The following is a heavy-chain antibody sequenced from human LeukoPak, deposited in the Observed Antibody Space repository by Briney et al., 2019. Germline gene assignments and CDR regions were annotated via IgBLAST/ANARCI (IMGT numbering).Heavy chain of an antibody. CDR1: GFNFSNYW. J-gene: IGHJ3*02. D-gene: IGHD1-26*01. Sequence: GGSLRLSCAVSGFNFSNYWMNWVRQAPGKGLEWVANIKQDGSEKYYVDSVKGRFTISRDNAKNSLYLQMNSLRAEDTAVYYCARLGPSIHSTWGAFDIWGQGTMVTVSS. CDR2: IKQDGSEK. CDR3: ARLGPSIHSTWGAFDI. V-gene: IGHV3-7*01.